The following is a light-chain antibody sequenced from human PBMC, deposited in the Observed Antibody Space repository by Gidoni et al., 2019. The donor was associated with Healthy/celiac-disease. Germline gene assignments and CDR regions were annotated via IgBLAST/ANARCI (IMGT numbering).Light chain of an antibody. V-gene: IGKV4-1*01. CDR1: QSVLYSSNNKNY. Sequence: DIVMTQSPDSLAVYMGERATINCKSSQSVLYSSNNKNYLAWYQQKPGQPPKLLIYWASTRESGVPDRFSGSGSGTDFTLTISRLQAEDVAVYYCQQYYSTPPAFGGGTKVEIK. CDR3: QQYYSTPPA. CDR2: WAS. J-gene: IGKJ4*01.